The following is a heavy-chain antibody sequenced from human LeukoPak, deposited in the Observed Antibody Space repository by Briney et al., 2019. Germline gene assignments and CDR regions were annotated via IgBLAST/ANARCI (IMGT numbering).Heavy chain of an antibody. CDR3: ARGRGPADHDF. V-gene: IGHV1-8*03. J-gene: IGHJ4*02. CDR2: MNPNSGNT. D-gene: IGHD2-2*01. CDR1: GYTFTTYD. Sequence: ASVKVSCKASGYTFTTYDINWVRQATGQGLEWMGWMNPNSGNTGYAQRFQGRVTITRNTSISTAYMELSSLRSEDTAVYYCARGRGPADHDFWGQGTLVTVSS.